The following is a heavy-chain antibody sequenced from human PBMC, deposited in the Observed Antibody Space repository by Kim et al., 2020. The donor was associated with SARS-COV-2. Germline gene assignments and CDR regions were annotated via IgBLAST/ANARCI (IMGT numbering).Heavy chain of an antibody. Sequence: ASVKVSCKASGYTFTGYYMHWVRQAPGQGLEWMGRINPNSGGTNYAQKFQGRVTMTRDTSISTAYMELSRLRSDDTAVYYCARYRHGSGSYYNIGYFDYWGQGTLVTVSS. CDR2: INPNSGGT. J-gene: IGHJ4*02. D-gene: IGHD3-10*01. V-gene: IGHV1-2*06. CDR3: ARYRHGSGSYYNIGYFDY. CDR1: GYTFTGYY.